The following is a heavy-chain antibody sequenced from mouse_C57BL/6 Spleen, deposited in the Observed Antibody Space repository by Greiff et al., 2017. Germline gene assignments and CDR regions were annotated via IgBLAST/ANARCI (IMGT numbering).Heavy chain of an antibody. CDR2: FYPGSGSI. CDR1: GYTFTEYT. CDR3: ARHEEDPWWFAY. Sequence: QVHVKQSGAELVKPGASVKLSCKASGYTFTEYTIHWVKQRPGQGLEWIGWFYPGSGSIKYNEKFKDKATLTADKSSSTVYMELSRLTSEDSAVYYCARHEEDPWWFAYWGQGTLVTVSA. J-gene: IGHJ3*01. V-gene: IGHV1-62-2*01.